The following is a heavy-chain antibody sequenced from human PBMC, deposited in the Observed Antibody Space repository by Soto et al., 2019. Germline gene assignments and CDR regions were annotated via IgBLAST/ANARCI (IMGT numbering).Heavy chain of an antibody. CDR3: VQTTGWPGFDF. V-gene: IGHV3-53*01. CDR1: GFTVSSKY. Sequence: EVQLVESGGGLIQPGGSLRLSCAASGFTVSSKYMTWVRQAPGKGPEWVSVIYGGGTTYYADSVKGRFTISRDNSKNTLYLQVNSLRDEDTAVYYCVQTTGWPGFDFCGQGTLVTVSS. J-gene: IGHJ4*02. CDR2: IYGGGTT. D-gene: IGHD6-19*01.